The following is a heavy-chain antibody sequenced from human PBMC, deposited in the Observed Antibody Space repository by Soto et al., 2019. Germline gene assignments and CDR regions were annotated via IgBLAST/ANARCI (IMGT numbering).Heavy chain of an antibody. J-gene: IGHJ6*02. CDR1: GGTFSSYA. CDR3: ARDPLEVLRYGLDV. CDR2: IIPIFGTA. D-gene: IGHD1-1*01. Sequence: VKVSCKASGGTFSSYAISWVRQAPGQGLEWMGGIIPIFGTANYAQKFQGRVTITADESTSTAYMELSSLRSEDTAVYYCARDPLEVLRYGLDVWGQGTTVTVSS. V-gene: IGHV1-69*01.